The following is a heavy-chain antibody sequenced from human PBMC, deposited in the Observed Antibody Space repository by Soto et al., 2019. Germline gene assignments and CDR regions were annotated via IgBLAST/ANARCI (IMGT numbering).Heavy chain of an antibody. D-gene: IGHD3-22*01. CDR2: ISYDGSNK. CDR1: GFTFSSYG. CDR3: AKDRITMIVVAEYYFDY. V-gene: IGHV3-30*18. Sequence: QVQLVESGGGVVQPGRSLRLSCAASGFTFSSYGMHWVRQAPGKGLEWVAVISYDGSNKYYADSVKGRFTISRDNSKNTLYLQMNSLRAEDTAVYYCAKDRITMIVVAEYYFDYWGQGTLVTVS. J-gene: IGHJ4*02.